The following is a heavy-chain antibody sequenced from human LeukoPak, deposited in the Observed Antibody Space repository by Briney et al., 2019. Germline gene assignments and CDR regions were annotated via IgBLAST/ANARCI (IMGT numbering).Heavy chain of an antibody. Sequence: GASVKVSCKASGGTFSSYAISWVRQAPGQGLEWMGRIIPILGIANYAQKFQGRVTITADKSTSTAYMELSSLRSEDTAVYYCARDRGLAVAGLYWYFDLWGRGTLVTVSS. J-gene: IGHJ2*01. CDR3: ARDRGLAVAGLYWYFDL. V-gene: IGHV1-69*04. CDR1: GGTFSSYA. CDR2: IIPILGIA. D-gene: IGHD6-19*01.